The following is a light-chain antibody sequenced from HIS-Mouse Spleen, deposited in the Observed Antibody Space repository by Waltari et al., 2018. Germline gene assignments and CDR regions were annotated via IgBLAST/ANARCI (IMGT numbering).Light chain of an antibody. CDR2: GKN. CDR3: NARDSSGDHWV. J-gene: IGLJ3*02. V-gene: IGLV3-19*01. Sequence: SSELTQDPAVSVALGQTVRITCQGDSLRSYYASWDQQKPGQAPVLVIYGKNNRPSGIPDRFSGSSSGNTASLTITRAQAEDEADYYCNARDSSGDHWVFGGGTKLTVL. CDR1: SLRSYY.